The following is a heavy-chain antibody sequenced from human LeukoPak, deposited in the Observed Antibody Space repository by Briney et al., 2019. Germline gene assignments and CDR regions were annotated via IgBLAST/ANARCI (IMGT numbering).Heavy chain of an antibody. D-gene: IGHD4-17*01. J-gene: IGHJ6*03. V-gene: IGHV1-46*01. CDR3: ARDWRSRYHNGVGDYGLPDYYYYYYMDV. Sequence: GASVKVSCKASGYTFTSYYMHWVRQAPGQGLEWMGIINPSGGSTSYAQKFQGRVTMTRDTSTSTVDMELSSLRSEDTAVYYCARDWRSRYHNGVGDYGLPDYYYYYYMDVWGKGTTVTVSS. CDR1: GYTFTSYY. CDR2: INPSGGST.